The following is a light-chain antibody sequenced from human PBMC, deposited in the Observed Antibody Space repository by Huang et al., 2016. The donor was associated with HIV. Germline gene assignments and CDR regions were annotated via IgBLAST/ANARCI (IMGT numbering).Light chain of an antibody. J-gene: IGKJ1*01. CDR2: GTS. CDR1: QSVSSSY. V-gene: IGKV3-20*01. Sequence: EIVLTQSPGTLSLSPGERAALSCRASQSVSSSYLAWYQQKPGQAPRLLIYGTSSRATGIPDMFRGSGSGTDFTLSISRLEPEDFAVYYCQQYDNSLWTFGQGTKVEIK. CDR3: QQYDNSLWT.